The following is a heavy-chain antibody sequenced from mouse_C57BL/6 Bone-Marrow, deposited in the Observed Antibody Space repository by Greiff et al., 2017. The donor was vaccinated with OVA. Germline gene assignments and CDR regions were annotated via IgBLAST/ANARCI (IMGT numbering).Heavy chain of an antibody. CDR1: GFNIKNTY. Sequence: EVQLQQSVAELVRPGASVKLSCTASGFNIKNTYMHWVKQRPEQGLEWIGRIDPANGNTKYAPKFQGKATITADTSSNTAYLQLSSLTSEDTAIYYGAPRYGSTLYYFDYWGQGTTLTVSS. CDR2: IDPANGNT. CDR3: APRYGSTLYYFDY. J-gene: IGHJ2*01. V-gene: IGHV14-3*01. D-gene: IGHD1-1*01.